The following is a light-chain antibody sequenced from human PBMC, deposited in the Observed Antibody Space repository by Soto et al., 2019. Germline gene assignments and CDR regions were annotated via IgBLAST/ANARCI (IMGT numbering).Light chain of an antibody. CDR3: QRRNERVT. V-gene: IGKV3-11*01. Sequence: VAVPTSPATHSVSPGARATLSFRASQSIRNYLAWYHQKPGQAPRLLVYDASNRATGIPARFSGSGSGTDCILTSSSVPPEDSGVYCWQRRNERVTFGGGTKVDIK. J-gene: IGKJ4*01. CDR1: QSIRNY. CDR2: DAS.